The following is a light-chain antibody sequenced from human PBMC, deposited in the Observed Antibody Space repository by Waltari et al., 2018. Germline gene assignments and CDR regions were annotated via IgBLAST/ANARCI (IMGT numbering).Light chain of an antibody. CDR2: EVT. Sequence: QSALTQPPSASGSPGQSVTIPCTGTSSDGGGYNYVPWYQQRPGKAPKLLIYEVTKRPSGVPARFSGSRSGNTASLTVSGLQAEDEADYYCSSYGGSNTLWVFGTGTKVTVL. CDR1: SSDGGGYNY. J-gene: IGLJ1*01. V-gene: IGLV2-8*01. CDR3: SSYGGSNTLWV.